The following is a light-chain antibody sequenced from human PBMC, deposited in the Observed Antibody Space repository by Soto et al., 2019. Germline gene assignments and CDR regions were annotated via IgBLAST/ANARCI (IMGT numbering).Light chain of an antibody. J-gene: IGLJ2*01. CDR1: SSDIGAYNY. Sequence: QSVLTQPASVSGSPGQSITISCTGTSSDIGAYNYVSWYQQHPGKAPKLMIYDVNIRPSGVSNGFSGSKSGNTASLTISGLQAEDEADYYCTSWTTSTTMIFGGGTQLTVL. CDR2: DVN. V-gene: IGLV2-14*03. CDR3: TSWTTSTTMI.